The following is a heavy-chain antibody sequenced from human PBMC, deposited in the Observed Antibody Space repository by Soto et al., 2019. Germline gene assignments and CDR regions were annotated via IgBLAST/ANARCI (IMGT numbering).Heavy chain of an antibody. Sequence: GGSLILSCAASGFTFSNAWMNWVRQAPGKGLEWDGRIKSKNDGGTTDYGAPVKGRFTISRDASKNTLYLQMNSLTTEDTAVYYCMTYYFWSGYRPEYWGPGTLVTVSS. CDR1: GFTFSNAW. D-gene: IGHD3-3*01. J-gene: IGHJ4*02. V-gene: IGHV3-15*07. CDR2: IKSKNDGGTT. CDR3: MTYYFWSGYRPEY.